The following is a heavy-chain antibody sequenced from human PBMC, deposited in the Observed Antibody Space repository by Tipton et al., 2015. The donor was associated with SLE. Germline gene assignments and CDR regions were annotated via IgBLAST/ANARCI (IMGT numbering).Heavy chain of an antibody. J-gene: IGHJ4*02. Sequence: QSGPEVKKPGASVKVSCKASGYTLTNYDFNWVRQAPGQGLEWMGWIGADNGNTNYALKFQGRVTMTRDKTTSTAYMELRSLRSDDTAIYYCARDESGFKDFFDYWGQGTLVTVSS. CDR3: ARDESGFKDFFDY. D-gene: IGHD5-12*01. V-gene: IGHV1-18*01. CDR2: IGADNGNT. CDR1: GYTLTNYD.